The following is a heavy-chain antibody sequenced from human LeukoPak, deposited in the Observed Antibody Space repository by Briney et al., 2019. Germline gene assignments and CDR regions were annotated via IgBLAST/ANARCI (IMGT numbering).Heavy chain of an antibody. Sequence: GASVKVSFKASGYPFTSYDINWVRQATGQGLEWMGWMNPNSGNTGYAQKFQGRVTMTRNTSISTAYMELSSLRSEDTAVYYCARGPTYSSGWSDWGQGALVTVSS. D-gene: IGHD6-19*01. CDR2: MNPNSGNT. J-gene: IGHJ4*02. CDR3: ARGPTYSSGWSD. V-gene: IGHV1-8*01. CDR1: GYPFTSYD.